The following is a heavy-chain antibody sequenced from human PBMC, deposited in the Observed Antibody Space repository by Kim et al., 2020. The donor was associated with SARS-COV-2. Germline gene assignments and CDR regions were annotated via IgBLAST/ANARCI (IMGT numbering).Heavy chain of an antibody. J-gene: IGHJ3*02. D-gene: IGHD2-15*01. CDR1: GYTFTSYD. CDR2: MNPNSGNT. Sequence: ASVKVSCKASGYTFTSYDINWVRQATGQGLEWMGWMNPNSGNTGYAQKFQGRVNMTRNTCISTAYMELSSLRFEDTPVYYCASLCSGGSCHDLHPEDIWGQETMVTVSS. CDR3: ASLCSGGSCHDLHPEDI. V-gene: IGHV1-8*01.